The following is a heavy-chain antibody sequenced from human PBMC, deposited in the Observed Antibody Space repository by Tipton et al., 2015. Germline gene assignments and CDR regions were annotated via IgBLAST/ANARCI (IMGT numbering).Heavy chain of an antibody. J-gene: IGHJ4*02. D-gene: IGHD3-9*01. CDR2: ISHSGNT. CDR1: AYSISSDYY. CDR3: ACQDYDSLTRDYQTVDY. V-gene: IGHV4-38-2*01. Sequence: TLSLTCAVSAYSISSDYYWGWIRQPPGKGLEWIGGISHSGNTYYNPSLKSRVTMSRDTSKNQFSLKLTSLTAADTAVYYCACQDYDSLTRDYQTVDYWGQGTLVTVSS.